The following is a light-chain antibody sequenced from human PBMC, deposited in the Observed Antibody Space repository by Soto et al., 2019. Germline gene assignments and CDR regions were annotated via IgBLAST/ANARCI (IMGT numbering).Light chain of an antibody. V-gene: IGKV1-33*01. Sequence: DIHMTQSASSLSASVGYRFTITCQASQNINTYLNWYQQKPGRAPKLLIYDASNLEAGVPSRLRGSGSGTDFTFTISRLQPEDISTYYCQQYENLPTFGQGTRLEIK. J-gene: IGKJ5*01. CDR3: QQYENLPT. CDR1: QNINTY. CDR2: DAS.